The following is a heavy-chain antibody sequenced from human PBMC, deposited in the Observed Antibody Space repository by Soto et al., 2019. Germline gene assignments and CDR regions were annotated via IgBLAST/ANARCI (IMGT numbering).Heavy chain of an antibody. V-gene: IGHV4-31*03. CDR2: IYYSGST. D-gene: IGHD6-25*01. CDR1: GGSISSGGYY. CDR3: AREAAGILNWFDP. Sequence: QVQLQESGPGLVKPSQTLSLTCTVSGGSISSGGYYWSWIRQHPGKGLEWIGYIYYSGSTYYNPSLKSRVTISVDPSKNQFSLKLSSVTAADTAVYYCAREAAGILNWFDPWGQGTLVTVSS. J-gene: IGHJ5*02.